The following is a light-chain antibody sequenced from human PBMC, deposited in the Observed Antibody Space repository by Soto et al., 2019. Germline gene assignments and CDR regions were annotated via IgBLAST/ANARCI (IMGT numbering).Light chain of an antibody. CDR3: VLYMGSGWV. V-gene: IGLV8-61*01. J-gene: IGLJ3*02. CDR2: STN. Sequence: QAVVTQEPSFSVSPGGTVTLTCGLSSGSVSTSYYPSWYQQTPGQTPRTLIYSTNTRSSGVPDRCSGSILGNKAALTITGAQADDESYYYCVLYMGSGWVFGGGTKLTV. CDR1: SGSVSTSYY.